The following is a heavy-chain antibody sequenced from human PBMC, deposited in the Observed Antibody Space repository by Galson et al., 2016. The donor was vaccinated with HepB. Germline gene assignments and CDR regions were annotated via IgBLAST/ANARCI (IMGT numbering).Heavy chain of an antibody. V-gene: IGHV3-33*01. CDR2: IWSDGSNK. CDR1: GLKFSSYG. CDR3: ARSHTMSGVVPIWFDP. D-gene: IGHD3-3*01. Sequence: SLRLSCAGSGLKFSSYGMHWVRQSPGKGLDWVAAIWSDGSNKHYGDSVKGRFTISRDNSKNTLYLQMDRLGADDTALYYCARSHTMSGVVPIWFDPRGQGTLVTVSS. J-gene: IGHJ5*02.